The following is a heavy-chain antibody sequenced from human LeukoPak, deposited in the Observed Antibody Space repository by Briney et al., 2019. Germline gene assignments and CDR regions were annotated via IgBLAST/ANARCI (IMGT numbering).Heavy chain of an antibody. CDR1: GYTFTSNY. V-gene: IGHV1-46*01. CDR2: INPSGGST. CDR3: ARDVISYYYDSSGSPIGSHFDY. J-gene: IGHJ4*02. D-gene: IGHD3-22*01. Sequence: ASVKVSCEASGYTFTSNYIHWLRQAPGQGLEWMGLINPSGGSTIYAQKFQGRVTITRDTSTDTVYMELSSLRSEDTAVCYCARDVISYYYDSSGSPIGSHFDYWGQGTLVTVSS.